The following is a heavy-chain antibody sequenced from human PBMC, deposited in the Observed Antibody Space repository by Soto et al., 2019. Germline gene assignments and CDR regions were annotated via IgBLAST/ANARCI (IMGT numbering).Heavy chain of an antibody. V-gene: IGHV1-3*01. CDR3: ARVDPQGRFQH. CDR2: INAGNGNT. CDR1: GYTFTSYA. J-gene: IGHJ1*01. Sequence: ASVKVSCKASGYTFTSYAMHWVRQAPGQRLEWMGWINAGNGNTKYSQKFQGRVTITRDTSASTAYMELRSLRSEDTDVYYCARVDPQGRFQHCGQGTLVPVSP.